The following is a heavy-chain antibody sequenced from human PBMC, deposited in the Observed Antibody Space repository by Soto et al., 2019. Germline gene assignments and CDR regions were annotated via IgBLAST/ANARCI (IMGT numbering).Heavy chain of an antibody. CDR3: ARDRRIDGYNYLYFDY. J-gene: IGHJ4*02. D-gene: IGHD5-12*01. CDR1: GGSISSYY. V-gene: IGHV4-59*01. Sequence: SETLSLTCTVSGGSISSYYWSWIRQPPGKGLEWIGYIYYSGSTNYNPSLKSRVTISVDTSKNQFSLKLSSVTAADTAVYYCARDRRIDGYNYLYFDYWGQGTLVTVSS. CDR2: IYYSGST.